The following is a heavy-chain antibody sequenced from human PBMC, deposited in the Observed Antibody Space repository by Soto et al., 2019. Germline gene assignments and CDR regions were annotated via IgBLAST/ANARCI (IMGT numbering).Heavy chain of an antibody. V-gene: IGHV4-39*01. Sequence: QLQLQESGPGLVKPSDSLSLTCTVSGGSISGSPYYWGWIRQPPGKGLEWIRSIYYSGSTYYHPSLKSRVTIAVDTSKNQFSLKLSSVTAADTAVYYCARRGGGRTSYYLDVWGKGTTVTVAS. J-gene: IGHJ6*03. CDR2: IYYSGST. CDR1: GGSISGSPYY. CDR3: ARRGGGRTSYYLDV. D-gene: IGHD2-15*01.